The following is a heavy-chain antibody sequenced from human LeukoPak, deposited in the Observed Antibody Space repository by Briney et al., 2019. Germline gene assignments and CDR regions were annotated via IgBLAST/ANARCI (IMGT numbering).Heavy chain of an antibody. CDR2: IWYDGSNK. D-gene: IGHD1-1*01. V-gene: IGHV3-33*01. Sequence: PGRSLRLSCAASGFTFSSYGMHWVRQAPGKGLEWVAVIWYDGSNKYYADSVKGRFTISRDNSKNTLYLQMNSLRAEDTAVYYCARAGTTPYDAFDIWGQGTMVTVSS. CDR1: GFTFSSYG. J-gene: IGHJ3*02. CDR3: ARAGTTPYDAFDI.